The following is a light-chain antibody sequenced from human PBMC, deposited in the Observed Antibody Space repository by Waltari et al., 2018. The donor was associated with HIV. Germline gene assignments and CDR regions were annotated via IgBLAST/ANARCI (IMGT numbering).Light chain of an antibody. CDR2: GNS. V-gene: IGLV1-40*01. Sequence: QSLLTQPPSVSGAPGQRVTISCTGSSSNIGAGFDVHWYQQLPGTVPKLLIYGNSNRPSGVPHRFSGSKSGTSASLAITGLQAEDEADYYCQTWDTGIRVFGGGTKLTVL. J-gene: IGLJ3*02. CDR1: SSNIGAGFD. CDR3: QTWDTGIRV.